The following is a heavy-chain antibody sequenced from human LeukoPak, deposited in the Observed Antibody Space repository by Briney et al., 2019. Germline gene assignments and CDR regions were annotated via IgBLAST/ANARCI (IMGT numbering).Heavy chain of an antibody. J-gene: IGHJ4*02. Sequence: VGSLRLSCAASGFTVSSYFVSWVRQAPGKGLEWVSLTYSGGTTDYADSVKGRFTVSRDNSKNTLYLQMNSLRAEDTAMYYCARDDVPVIWGEGTLVTVSS. D-gene: IGHD2/OR15-2a*01. CDR3: ARDDVPVI. CDR2: TYSGGTT. V-gene: IGHV3-53*01. CDR1: GFTVSSYF.